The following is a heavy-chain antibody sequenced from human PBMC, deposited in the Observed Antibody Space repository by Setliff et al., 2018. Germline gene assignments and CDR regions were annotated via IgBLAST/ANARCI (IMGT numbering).Heavy chain of an antibody. Sequence: GASVKVSCKASGYTFTGYYIHWVRQAPGQGLEWMGWINPNSGGTNSAQKFQGRVTMTRDTSISTAYMDLSRLRSDDTAVYYCARSAALRDGEENRGPYYYVDFWAKGTTVTVSS. D-gene: IGHD2-21*01. J-gene: IGHJ6*03. CDR1: GYTFTGYY. V-gene: IGHV1-2*02. CDR2: INPNSGGT. CDR3: ARSAALRDGEENRGPYYYVDF.